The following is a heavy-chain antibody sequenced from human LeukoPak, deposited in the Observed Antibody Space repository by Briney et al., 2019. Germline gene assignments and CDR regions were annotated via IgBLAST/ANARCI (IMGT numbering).Heavy chain of an antibody. CDR3: ARKYCSSTSCLFDY. Sequence: PPGRSLRLSCAASGFTFSSYGMHWVRQAPGKGLEWVAVISYDGSNKYYADSVKGRFTISRDNARNSLYLQMNSLRAEDTAVYYCARKYCSSTSCLFDYWGQGTLVTVSS. V-gene: IGHV3-30*03. D-gene: IGHD2-2*01. CDR2: ISYDGSNK. J-gene: IGHJ4*02. CDR1: GFTFSSYG.